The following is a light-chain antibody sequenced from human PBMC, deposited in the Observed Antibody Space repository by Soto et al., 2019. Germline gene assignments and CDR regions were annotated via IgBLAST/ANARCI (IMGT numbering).Light chain of an antibody. CDR1: QSVSSSY. CDR3: QQYGSSGYT. V-gene: IGKV3-20*01. CDR2: GAS. J-gene: IGKJ2*01. Sequence: EIVLTQSPGTLSLSPGERATLSCRASQSVSSSYLAWYQQKPGQAPRLLISGASSRATGIPDRFSGSGSGTDFTLTINRLEPEDFAVYYCQQYGSSGYTFGQGTKLEIK.